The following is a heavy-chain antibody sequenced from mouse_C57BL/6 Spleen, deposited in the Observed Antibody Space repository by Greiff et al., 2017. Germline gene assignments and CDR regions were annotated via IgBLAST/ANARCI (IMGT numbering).Heavy chain of an antibody. CDR1: GYTFTSYW. CDR3: ARRGLRIDY. Sequence: QVQLQQPGAELVKPGASVKMSCKASGYTFTSYWITWVKQRPGQGLEWIGDIYPGSGSTNYNEKFKSKATLTVDTASSTADMQLSSLTSEDSAVYYCARRGLRIDYWGQGTTRTVSS. D-gene: IGHD1-1*01. V-gene: IGHV1-55*01. CDR2: IYPGSGST. J-gene: IGHJ2*01.